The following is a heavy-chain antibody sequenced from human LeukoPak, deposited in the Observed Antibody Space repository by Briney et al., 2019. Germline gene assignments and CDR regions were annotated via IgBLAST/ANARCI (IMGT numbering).Heavy chain of an antibody. J-gene: IGHJ3*02. V-gene: IGHV1-69*13. CDR1: RGTFSSYA. CDR3: ARASSGYYDDAFDI. D-gene: IGHD3-22*01. Sequence: SVKVSCKPSRGTFSSYAISWVRQAPGQGLEWMGGITPIFGTANYAQKFQGTVTITADESTSTAYMELSSLRSEDTAVYYCARASSGYYDDAFDIWGQGTMVTVP. CDR2: ITPIFGTA.